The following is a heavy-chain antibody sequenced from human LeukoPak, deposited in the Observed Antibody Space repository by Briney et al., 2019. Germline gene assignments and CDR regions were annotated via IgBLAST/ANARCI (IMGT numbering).Heavy chain of an antibody. J-gene: IGHJ4*02. V-gene: IGHV3-23*01. D-gene: IGHD6-13*01. CDR3: AKLGEAAAAGIFYY. CDR2: ISGSGGRT. CDR1: GFTFSSYA. Sequence: PGGSLRLSCAASGFTFSSYAMSSVRQAPGKGLEWVSAISGSGGRTYYAASVKGRFTISRDNSKNPRYLQMNSLRAEDTAVYYCAKLGEAAAAGIFYYWGQGTLVTVSS.